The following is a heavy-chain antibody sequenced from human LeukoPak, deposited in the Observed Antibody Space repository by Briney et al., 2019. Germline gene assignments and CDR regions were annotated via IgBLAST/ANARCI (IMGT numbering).Heavy chain of an antibody. V-gene: IGHV4-34*01. D-gene: IGHD1-1*01. CDR1: GGSFSTYY. Sequence: SETLSLTCAVYGGSFSTYYWSWIRQSPGKGLEWIAEINHRGDTNYNPSVKSRVTISVGTSKSQFSLKVSSLTAADTAVYYCARGPTISETGYFDYWGQGTLVTVSS. CDR2: INHRGDT. CDR3: ARGPTISETGYFDY. J-gene: IGHJ4*03.